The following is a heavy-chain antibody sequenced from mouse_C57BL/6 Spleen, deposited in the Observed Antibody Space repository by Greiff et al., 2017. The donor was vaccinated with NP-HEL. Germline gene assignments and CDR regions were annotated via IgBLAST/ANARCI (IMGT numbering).Heavy chain of an antibody. D-gene: IGHD2-4*01. J-gene: IGHJ3*01. Sequence: VQLQQPGAELVKPGASVKLSCKASGYTFTSYWMQWVKQRPGQGLEWIGEIDPSDSYTNYNQKFKGKATLTVDTSSSTAYMQLSSLTSEDSAVYYCARAYDYDAYWGQGTLVTVSA. CDR2: IDPSDSYT. V-gene: IGHV1-50*01. CDR3: ARAYDYDAY. CDR1: GYTFTSYW.